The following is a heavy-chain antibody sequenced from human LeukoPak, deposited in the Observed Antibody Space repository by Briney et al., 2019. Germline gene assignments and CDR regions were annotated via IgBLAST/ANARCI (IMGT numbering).Heavy chain of an antibody. Sequence: PSETLSLTCTVSGGSISSSSYYWGWIRQPPGKGLEWIGSIYYSGSTYYNPSLKSRVTISVDTSKNQFSLKLSSVTAADTAVYYCARDESQQLVPGDYYYYGMDVWGQGTTVTVSS. CDR1: GGSISSSSYY. D-gene: IGHD6-13*01. J-gene: IGHJ6*02. CDR2: IYYSGST. CDR3: ARDESQQLVPGDYYYYGMDV. V-gene: IGHV4-39*02.